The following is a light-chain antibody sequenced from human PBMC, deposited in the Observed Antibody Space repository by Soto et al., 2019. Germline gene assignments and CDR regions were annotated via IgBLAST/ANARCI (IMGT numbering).Light chain of an antibody. Sequence: NFMLTQPHSVSESPGKTVTISCTGSSGSIASNYVQWYQQRPGSAPTTVIYEDNQRPSGVPDRFSGSIDSSSNSASLTISGRKTEDEVDYYCQSYDSSTVSGSCTQLTV. CDR2: EDN. CDR3: QSYDSSTV. V-gene: IGLV6-57*02. J-gene: IGLJ6*01. CDR1: SGSIASNY.